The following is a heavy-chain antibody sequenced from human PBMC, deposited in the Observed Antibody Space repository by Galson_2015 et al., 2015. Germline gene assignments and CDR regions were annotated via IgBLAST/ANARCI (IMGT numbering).Heavy chain of an antibody. CDR1: GFTFSSYW. J-gene: IGHJ6*02. CDR2: INSDGSST. D-gene: IGHD3-3*01. Sequence: SLRLSCAASGFTFSSYWMHWVRRAPGKGLVWVSHINSDGSSTSYADSVKGRFTISRDNAKNTLYLQMNSLRAEDTAVYYCARDRITIFGVVSGMDVWGQGTTVTVSS. V-gene: IGHV3-74*01. CDR3: ARDRITIFGVVSGMDV.